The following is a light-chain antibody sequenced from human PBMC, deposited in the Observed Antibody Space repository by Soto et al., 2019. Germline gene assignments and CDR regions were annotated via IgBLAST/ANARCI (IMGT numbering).Light chain of an antibody. Sequence: EIVMTQSPATLSVSPGERATLSCRASQSVSSNLAWYQQKPGQAPRLLIDGASTRATGIPARFSGSGSGTEFTLTISSLQPDDFATYYCQQYNTYYTFGQGTKVDIK. V-gene: IGKV3-15*01. CDR3: QQYNTYYT. J-gene: IGKJ2*01. CDR1: QSVSSN. CDR2: GAS.